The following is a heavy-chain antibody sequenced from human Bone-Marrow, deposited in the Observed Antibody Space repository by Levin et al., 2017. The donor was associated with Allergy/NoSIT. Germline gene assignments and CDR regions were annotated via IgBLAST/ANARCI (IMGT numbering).Heavy chain of an antibody. CDR3: ARLGGYDFWSGYYHYYGMDV. Sequence: GESLKISCKASGYTFTSYGISWVRQAPGQGLEWMGWISAYNGNTNYAQKVQGRVTMTTDTSTSTAYMELRSLRSDDTAVYYCARLGGYDFWSGYYHYYGMDVWGQGTTVTVSS. CDR1: GYTFTSYG. D-gene: IGHD3-3*01. V-gene: IGHV1-18*01. J-gene: IGHJ6*02. CDR2: ISAYNGNT.